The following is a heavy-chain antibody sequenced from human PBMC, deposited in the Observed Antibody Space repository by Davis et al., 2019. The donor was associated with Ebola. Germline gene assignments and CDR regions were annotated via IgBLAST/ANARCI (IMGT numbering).Heavy chain of an antibody. D-gene: IGHD6-19*01. J-gene: IGHJ1*01. CDR1: GYNFAAYW. V-gene: IGHV5-51*01. Sequence: GESLNISCKGSGYNFAAYWIAWLRQMPGKGLEWMGIIYPGDSDAAYSPSFQGQVTMSVDRSTDSTYLQWSSLNASDTAIYYCARLSTSGWYVGHFQYWGQGTLVIVSA. CDR2: IYPGDSDA. CDR3: ARLSTSGWYVGHFQY.